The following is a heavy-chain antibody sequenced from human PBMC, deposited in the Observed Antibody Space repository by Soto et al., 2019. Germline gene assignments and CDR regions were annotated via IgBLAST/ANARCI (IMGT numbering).Heavy chain of an antibody. V-gene: IGHV1-18*01. J-gene: IGHJ4*02. CDR3: ARAVPRARVFFDY. CDR2: ISAYNGNT. CDR1: GGTFSSYA. Sequence: GASVKVSCKASGGTFSSYAISWVRQAPGQGLEWMGWISAYNGNTNYAQKLQGRVTMTTDTSTSTAYMELRSLRSDDTAVYYCARAVPRARVFFDYWGQGTLVTVSS.